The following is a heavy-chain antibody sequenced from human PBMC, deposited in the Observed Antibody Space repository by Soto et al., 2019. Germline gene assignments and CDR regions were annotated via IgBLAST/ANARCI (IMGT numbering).Heavy chain of an antibody. D-gene: IGHD2-2*02. J-gene: IGHJ4*02. Sequence: QVQLQESGPGLVKPSQTLSLTCTVSGGSISSGDYYWSWIRQHPGKGLEWIGYINYRGSSVYNPSLKSRFTISVDTSKNQFSLRLSSVTAADTAVYYCSRVSRTPGLAIHYFDYWGQGTLVTVSS. V-gene: IGHV4-31*03. CDR1: GGSISSGDYY. CDR3: SRVSRTPGLAIHYFDY. CDR2: INYRGSS.